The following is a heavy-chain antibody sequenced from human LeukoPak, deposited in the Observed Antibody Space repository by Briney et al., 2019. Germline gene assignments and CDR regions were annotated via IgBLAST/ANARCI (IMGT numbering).Heavy chain of an antibody. CDR2: IYHSGKT. D-gene: IGHD3-3*01. CDR3: GRAFRGIFGVFEAFDI. Sequence: SETLSLACTVYGYSISSVYYGGWIRQHPGQGRGGIGIIYHSGKTKYNPSLKGRVTIAEDTSTNQFSLRLGSVTATATAVYSWGRAFRGIFGVFEAFDIWGQGTMVTVSS. J-gene: IGHJ3*02. V-gene: IGHV4-38-2*02. CDR1: GYSISSVYY.